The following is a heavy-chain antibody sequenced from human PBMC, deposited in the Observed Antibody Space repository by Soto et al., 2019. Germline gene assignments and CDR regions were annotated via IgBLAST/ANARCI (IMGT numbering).Heavy chain of an antibody. J-gene: IGHJ4*02. CDR3: ARDVWGSWTVDY. CDR2: IHPSGDTK. Sequence: QVQLVQSGAEVKEPGASVKVSCKASGYTFQNYHMHWVRQAPGQGLEWMGIIHPSGDTKTYAQSSTGRLAMTRDTATSTAYMELSSLTSEETAVYFCARDVWGSWTVDYWGQGTLVTVSS. D-gene: IGHD3-16*01. V-gene: IGHV1-46*02. CDR1: GYTFQNYH.